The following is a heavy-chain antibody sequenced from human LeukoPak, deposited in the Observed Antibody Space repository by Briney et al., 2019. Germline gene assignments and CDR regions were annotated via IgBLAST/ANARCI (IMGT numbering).Heavy chain of an antibody. D-gene: IGHD3-3*01. CDR3: AKDAFTIFGVVTDGDIY. CDR1: GFTFSSYA. Sequence: PGGSLRLSCAASGFTFSSYAMSWVRQAPGKGLGWVSAISGSGGSTYYADSVKGRFTISRDNSKNTLYLQMNSLRAEDTAVYYCAKDAFTIFGVVTDGDIYWGQGTLVTVSS. J-gene: IGHJ4*02. CDR2: ISGSGGST. V-gene: IGHV3-23*01.